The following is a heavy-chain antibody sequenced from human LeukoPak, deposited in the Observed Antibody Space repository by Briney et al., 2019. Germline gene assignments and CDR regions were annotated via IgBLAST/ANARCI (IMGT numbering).Heavy chain of an antibody. Sequence: GGSLRLSCAVSGFTVSSNYMSWVRQAPGKGLEWVSVIYSGGSTYYGDSVKGRFTISRDNSKNTLYLQMNSLRAEDTAVYYCAKDRGPYYYGSGSANFDYWGQGTLVSVSS. D-gene: IGHD3-10*01. CDR1: GFTVSSNY. CDR2: IYSGGST. J-gene: IGHJ4*02. CDR3: AKDRGPYYYGSGSANFDY. V-gene: IGHV3-53*01.